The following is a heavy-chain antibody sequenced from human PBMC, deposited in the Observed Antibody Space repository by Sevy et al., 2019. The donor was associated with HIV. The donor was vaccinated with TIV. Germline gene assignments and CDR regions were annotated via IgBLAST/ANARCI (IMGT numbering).Heavy chain of an antibody. CDR3: AKETIRGTYNWFDP. Sequence: GESLRLSCVASGFTFSSYGMSWVRQAPGEGLECVSDISGSGGSTYYADSVRGRFTISRDNSKNTLYLQMNSLRADDTAVYYCAKETIRGTYNWFDPWGQRTLVTVSS. J-gene: IGHJ5*02. D-gene: IGHD3-10*01. V-gene: IGHV3-23*01. CDR1: GFTFSSYG. CDR2: ISGSGGST.